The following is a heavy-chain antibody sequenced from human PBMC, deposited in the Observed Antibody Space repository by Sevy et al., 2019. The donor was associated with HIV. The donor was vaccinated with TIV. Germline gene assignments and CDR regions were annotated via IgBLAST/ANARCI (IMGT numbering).Heavy chain of an antibody. D-gene: IGHD6-6*01. CDR1: RFTFRTHS. CDR3: AREPGYSSSSDFYYYGMDV. V-gene: IGHV3-48*02. Sequence: GGSLRLSCVASRFTFRTHSMNWVRQAPGKGLEWISFISGSGSTISYADSVKGRFTVTRDNAQNSLSLQMNSLRDEDTAVYYCAREPGYSSSSDFYYYGMDVWGQGTTVTVSS. J-gene: IGHJ6*02. CDR2: ISGSGSTI.